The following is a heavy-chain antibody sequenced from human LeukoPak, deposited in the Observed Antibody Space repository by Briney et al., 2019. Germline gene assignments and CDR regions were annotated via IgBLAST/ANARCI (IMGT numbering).Heavy chain of an antibody. D-gene: IGHD6-19*01. CDR2: ISGSGNTT. CDR3: ASDSSGWDY. Sequence: PGGSLRLSCAASQFTFSNYAMSWVRQAPGKGLEWVSAISGSGNTTYFGDSVTGRFTISRDNPKNTVYLQMNSLSAEDTAVYYCASDSSGWDYWGQGTLVTVSS. J-gene: IGHJ4*02. CDR1: QFTFSNYA. V-gene: IGHV3-23*01.